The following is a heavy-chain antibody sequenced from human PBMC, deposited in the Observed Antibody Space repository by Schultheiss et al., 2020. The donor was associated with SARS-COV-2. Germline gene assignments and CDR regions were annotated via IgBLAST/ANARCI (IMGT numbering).Heavy chain of an antibody. CDR1: GFTFSSYW. D-gene: IGHD2-2*01. V-gene: IGHV3-7*03. CDR3: ARDRCWAHDFSTSCYHYYGMDV. CDR2: IKQDGSEK. J-gene: IGHJ6*02. Sequence: GGSLRLSCAASGFTFSSYWMSWVRQAPGKGLEWVANIKQDGSEKYYVDSVKGRFTISRDNAKNSLYLQMNSLRAEDTAVYYCARDRCWAHDFSTSCYHYYGMDVWGQGTTVTVSS.